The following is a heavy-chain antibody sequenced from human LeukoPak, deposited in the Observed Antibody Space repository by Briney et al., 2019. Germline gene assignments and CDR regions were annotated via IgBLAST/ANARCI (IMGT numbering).Heavy chain of an antibody. CDR2: INPNSGGT. D-gene: IGHD1-14*01. CDR1: GYTFTGYY. J-gene: IGHJ4*02. V-gene: IGHV1-2*02. CDR3: ARIYRKRVHYYFDY. Sequence: GASVKVSCKASGYTFTGYYMHWVRQAPGQGLEWMGWINPNSGGTNYAQKFQGRVTMTRDTSISTAYMELSRLRSDDTAVYYCARIYRKRVHYYFDYWGQGTLVTVSS.